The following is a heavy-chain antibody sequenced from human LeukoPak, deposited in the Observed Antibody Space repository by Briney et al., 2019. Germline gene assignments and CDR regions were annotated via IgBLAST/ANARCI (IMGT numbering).Heavy chain of an antibody. CDR3: ARTSTLKRGSTVTNWFDP. D-gene: IGHD4-17*01. CDR2: IGSSGSTI. Sequence: GGSLRLSCAASGFTFSDYYMSWIRQAPGKGLEWVSYIGSSGSTIYYADSVKGRFTISRDNAKNSLYLQMNSLRAEDTAVYYCARTSTLKRGSTVTNWFDPWGQGTLVTVSS. J-gene: IGHJ5*02. CDR1: GFTFSDYY. V-gene: IGHV3-11*01.